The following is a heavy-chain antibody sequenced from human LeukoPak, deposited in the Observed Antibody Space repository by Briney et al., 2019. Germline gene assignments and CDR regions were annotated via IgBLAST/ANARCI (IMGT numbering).Heavy chain of an antibody. J-gene: IGHJ4*02. D-gene: IGHD2-15*01. V-gene: IGHV1-2*02. CDR3: GRGTIAVVAADLRTDR. CDR2: INPNSGGT. Sequence: GASVKVSCKASGYTFTGYYMHWIRQAPGHGLEWMAWINPNSGGTNSAQKFQGRVTMTRDTSISTAYMELSSLTFDDTAVYYCGRGTIAVVAADLRTDRWGQGTLVIVSS. CDR1: GYTFTGYY.